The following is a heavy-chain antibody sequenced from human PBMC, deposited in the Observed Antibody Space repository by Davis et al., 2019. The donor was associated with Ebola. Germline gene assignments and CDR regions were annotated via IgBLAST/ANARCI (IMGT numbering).Heavy chain of an antibody. CDR2: ISGSGGST. CDR1: GFTFSSYA. J-gene: IGHJ6*02. Sequence: GESLKISCAASGFTFSSYAMSWVRQAPGKGLEWVSAISGSGGSTYYADSVKRRFTISRDNSKNTLYLQMNSLRVEDTAVYYCAKDERWDYYGSGHYYYAMNVWGQGTTVTVSS. V-gene: IGHV3-23*01. D-gene: IGHD3-10*01. CDR3: AKDERWDYYGSGHYYYAMNV.